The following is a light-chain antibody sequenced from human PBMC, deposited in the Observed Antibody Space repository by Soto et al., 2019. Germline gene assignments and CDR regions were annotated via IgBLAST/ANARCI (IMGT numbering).Light chain of an antibody. V-gene: IGLV2-23*01. CDR2: DDT. CDR3: CLYVGGRTYV. CDR1: VGL. J-gene: IGLJ1*01. Sequence: QSALTQPASVSGSPGQSITISCTGTVGLVSWYQQHPGKVPKLIIYDDTKRPSGVSSRFSDSKSGNTASLTISGLQTEDEADYYCCLYVGGRTYVFGTGAKVTVL.